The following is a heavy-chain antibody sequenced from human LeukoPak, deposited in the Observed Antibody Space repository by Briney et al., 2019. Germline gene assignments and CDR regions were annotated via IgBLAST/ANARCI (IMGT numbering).Heavy chain of an antibody. V-gene: IGHV4-38-2*01. J-gene: IGHJ4*02. CDR2: IYHSRST. CDR1: GYSISSGYY. CDR3: ARAGGDYFDY. D-gene: IGHD3-16*01. Sequence: SETLSLTCAVSGYSISSGYYWGWIRQPPGKGLEWIGSIYHSRSTYYNPSLKSRVTISVDTSKNQFSLKLSSVTAADTAVYYCARAGGDYFDYWGQGTLVTVSS.